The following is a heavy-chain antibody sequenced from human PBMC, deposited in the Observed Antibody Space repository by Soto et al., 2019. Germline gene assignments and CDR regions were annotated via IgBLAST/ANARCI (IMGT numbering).Heavy chain of an antibody. V-gene: IGHV3-48*02. CDR2: ISSSSSTI. CDR3: VKDYNYDYLLPLALYYGMDV. Sequence: PGGSLRLSCAASGFTFSSYSMNWVRQAPGKGLEWVSYISSSSSTIYYADSVKGRFTISRDNAKNSQYLQMNSLRDEDTAVYYCVKDYNYDYLLPLALYYGMDVWGQGTTVTVSS. J-gene: IGHJ6*02. D-gene: IGHD5-12*01. CDR1: GFTFSSYS.